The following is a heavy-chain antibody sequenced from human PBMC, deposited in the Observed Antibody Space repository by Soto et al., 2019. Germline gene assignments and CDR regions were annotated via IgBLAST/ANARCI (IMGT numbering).Heavy chain of an antibody. D-gene: IGHD3-10*01. V-gene: IGHV4-59*01. CDR3: ARNYYGSGSYYNFDY. CDR1: GGSISSYY. CDR2: IYYSGST. J-gene: IGHJ4*02. Sequence: SETLSLTCTVSGGSISSYYWSWIRQPPGKGLEWIGYIYYSGSTNYNPSLKSRVTISVDTSKNQFSLKLSSVTAADTAVYYCARNYYGSGSYYNFDYWGQGTLVTVSS.